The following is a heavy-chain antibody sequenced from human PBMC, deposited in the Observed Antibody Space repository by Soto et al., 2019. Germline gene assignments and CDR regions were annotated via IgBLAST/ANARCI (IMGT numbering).Heavy chain of an antibody. CDR3: ARVRSYDSSGFGFFDY. V-gene: IGHV1-69*06. CDR1: GGTFSSYA. D-gene: IGHD3-22*01. CDR2: IIPIFGTA. Sequence: QVQLVQSGAEVKKPGSSVKVSCKASGGTFSSYAISGVRQAPGQGLEWMGGIIPIFGTANYAQKFQGRVTITADKSTSTAYIELSSLRSEDTAVYYCARVRSYDSSGFGFFDYWGQGTLVTVSS. J-gene: IGHJ4*02.